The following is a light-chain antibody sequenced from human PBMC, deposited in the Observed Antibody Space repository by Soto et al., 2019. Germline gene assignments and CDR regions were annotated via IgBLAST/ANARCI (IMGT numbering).Light chain of an antibody. J-gene: IGLJ3*02. V-gene: IGLV2-11*01. CDR3: CSYAGSYTWV. Sequence: QSALTQPRSVSGSPGQSVTISCTGTSSDVGYYIYVSWYQQHPGKAPKLMIYDVTKRPSGVPDRFSGSKSGNTASLTISGLQAEDEADYYCCSYAGSYTWVFGGGTKLTVL. CDR1: SSDVGYYIY. CDR2: DVT.